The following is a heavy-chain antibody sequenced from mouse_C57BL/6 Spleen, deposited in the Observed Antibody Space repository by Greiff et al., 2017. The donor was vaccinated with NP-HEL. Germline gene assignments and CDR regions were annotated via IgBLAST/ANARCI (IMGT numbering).Heavy chain of an antibody. J-gene: IGHJ1*03. CDR3: AGRNYGSSPSYFDV. Sequence: EVQGVESGGDLVKPGGSLKLSCAASGFTFSSYGMSWVRQTPDKRLEWVATISSGGSYTYYPDSVKGRFTISRDNAKNTLYLQMSSLKSEDTAMYYCAGRNYGSSPSYFDVWGTGTTVTVAS. CDR1: GFTFSSYG. V-gene: IGHV5-6*01. D-gene: IGHD1-1*01. CDR2: ISSGGSYT.